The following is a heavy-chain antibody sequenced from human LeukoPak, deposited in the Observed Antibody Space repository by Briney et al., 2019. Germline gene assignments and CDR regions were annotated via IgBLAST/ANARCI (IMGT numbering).Heavy chain of an antibody. CDR3: ATVGSRIVVVPAARNWFDP. V-gene: IGHV1-24*01. Sequence: ASVKVSCKASGYTFTSYYMHWVRQAPGQGLEWMGGFDPEDGETIYAQKFQGRVTMTEDTSTDTAYMELSSLRSEDTAVYYCATVGSRIVVVPAARNWFDPWGQGTLVTVSS. J-gene: IGHJ5*02. CDR2: FDPEDGET. D-gene: IGHD2-2*01. CDR1: GYTFTSYY.